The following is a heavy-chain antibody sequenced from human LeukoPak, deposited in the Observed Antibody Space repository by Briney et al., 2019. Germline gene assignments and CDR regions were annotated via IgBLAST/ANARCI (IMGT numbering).Heavy chain of an antibody. J-gene: IGHJ6*03. Sequence: GGSLRLSCAASGFTVSSNYMSWDRQAPGKGLEWVSVIYSGGGTYYADSVKGRFTISRDNSKNTLYLQMNSLRAEDTAVYYCARGVKSRVVPPATGSLDYYYYMDVWGKGTTVTVSS. D-gene: IGHD2-2*01. CDR3: ARGVKSRVVPPATGSLDYYYYMDV. CDR2: IYSGGGT. V-gene: IGHV3-66*01. CDR1: GFTVSSNY.